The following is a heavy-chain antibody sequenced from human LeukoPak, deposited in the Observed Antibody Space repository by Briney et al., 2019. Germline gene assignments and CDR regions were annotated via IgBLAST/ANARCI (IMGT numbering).Heavy chain of an antibody. D-gene: IGHD6-13*01. V-gene: IGHV3-64D*06. J-gene: IGHJ4*02. Sequence: GGSLRLSCSASGFTFSSYAINWVRQAPGKGLEYVSGISSNGGSIYYADSVRGRFTISRDNSVNTLYLQMSSLRTEDTAVYYCAKGIAAGGLTTFDYWGQGTLVTVSS. CDR3: AKGIAAGGLTTFDY. CDR1: GFTFSSYA. CDR2: ISSNGGSI.